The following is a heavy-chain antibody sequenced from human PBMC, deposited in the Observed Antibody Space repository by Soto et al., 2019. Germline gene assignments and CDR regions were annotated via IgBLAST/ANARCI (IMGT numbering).Heavy chain of an antibody. CDR3: VKQLLSLIVVADAFDI. CDR1: GFTFSTYG. Sequence: EVQLLESGGTVVQPGGSLRLSCAASGFTFSTYGVSWVRQAPGKGLEWVSSISGSGYNTFYADSVKGRFTISRDNSNNTVQLLMNNLRDDDTALYYGVKQLLSLIVVADAFDIWGQGTMVTVSS. CDR2: ISGSGYNT. V-gene: IGHV3-23*01. D-gene: IGHD3-22*01. J-gene: IGHJ3*02.